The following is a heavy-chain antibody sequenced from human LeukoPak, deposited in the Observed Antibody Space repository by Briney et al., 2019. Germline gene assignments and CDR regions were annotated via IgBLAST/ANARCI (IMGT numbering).Heavy chain of an antibody. J-gene: IGHJ4*02. Sequence: PSETLSLTCAVYGGSFSGYYWSWIRQPPGKGLEWIGEINHSGSTNYNPSLKSRVTISVDTSKNQFSLKLSPVTAADTAVYYCASGGLPGDYWGQGTLVTVSS. V-gene: IGHV4-34*01. D-gene: IGHD2-2*01. CDR2: INHSGST. CDR3: ASGGLPGDY. CDR1: GGSFSGYY.